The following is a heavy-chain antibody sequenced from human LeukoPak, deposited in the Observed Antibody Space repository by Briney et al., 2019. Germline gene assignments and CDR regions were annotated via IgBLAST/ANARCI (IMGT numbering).Heavy chain of an antibody. D-gene: IGHD6-6*01. J-gene: IGHJ4*02. CDR2: INHSGST. CDR3: ARVFLGIAARPGFDY. V-gene: IGHV4-34*01. Sequence: SETLSLTCAVYGGSFSGYYWSWIRQPPGKGLEWIGEINHSGSTNYNPSLKSRVTMSVDTSKNQFSLKLSSVTAADTAVYYCARVFLGIAARPGFDYWGQGTLVTVSS. CDR1: GGSFSGYY.